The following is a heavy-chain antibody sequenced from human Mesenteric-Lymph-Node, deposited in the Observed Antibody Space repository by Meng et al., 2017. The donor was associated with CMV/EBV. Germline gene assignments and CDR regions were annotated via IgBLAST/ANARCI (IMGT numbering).Heavy chain of an antibody. V-gene: IGHV1-24*01. CDR2: FDPEDGET. D-gene: IGHD3-22*01. Sequence: ASVKVSCKASGGTFSSYAISWVRQAPGQGLEWMGGFDPEDGETIYAQKFQGRVTMTEDTSTDTAYMELSSLRSEDTAVYYCATAYYYDSSGYYIFDYWGQGTLVTVSS. CDR3: ATAYYYDSSGYYIFDY. CDR1: GGTFSSYA. J-gene: IGHJ4*02.